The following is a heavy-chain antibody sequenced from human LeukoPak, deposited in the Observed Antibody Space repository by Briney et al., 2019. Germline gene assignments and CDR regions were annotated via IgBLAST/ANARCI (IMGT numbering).Heavy chain of an antibody. D-gene: IGHD3-22*01. V-gene: IGHV1-46*01. J-gene: IGHJ4*02. CDR1: GYTFTSYY. Sequence: ASVKVSCKASGYTFTSYYMHWVRQAPGQGLEWMGIINPSGGSTSYAQKFQGRVTMTRDTSTSTVYMELSSLRSEDTAVYYCARDLSIMVGYYDSSGYYYFDYWGQGTLVTASS. CDR2: INPSGGST. CDR3: ARDLSIMVGYYDSSGYYYFDY.